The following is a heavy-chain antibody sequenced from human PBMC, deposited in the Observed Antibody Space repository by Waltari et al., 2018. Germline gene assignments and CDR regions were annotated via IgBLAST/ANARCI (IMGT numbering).Heavy chain of an antibody. CDR2: TYYTAKWYN. CDR1: GDSVPSNSAA. CDR3: ARGENSAFDI. V-gene: IGHV6-1*01. J-gene: IGHJ3*02. Sequence: QVQLQQSGPGLVKHSQTISLTCAISGDSVPSNSAAWNWIRQSPSRGLEWLGRTYYTAKWYNDYAVSVKSRITINPDTSKNQFSLQLNSVTPEDTAVYYCARGENSAFDIWGQGSMVTVSS.